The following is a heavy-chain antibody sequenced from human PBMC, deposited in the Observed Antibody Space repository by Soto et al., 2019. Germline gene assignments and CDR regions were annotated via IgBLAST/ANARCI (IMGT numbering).Heavy chain of an antibody. CDR1: GFTFSSYS. Sequence: GGALRLSCAASGFTFSSYSMNWVRQAPGKGLEWVSSISSSSSYIYYADSVKGRFTISRDNAKNLLYLQMNSLGAEDTAVYYCASVDYSGSGSYYRWGQGSLVTVSS. CDR2: ISSSSSYI. J-gene: IGHJ4*02. D-gene: IGHD3-10*01. V-gene: IGHV3-21*01. CDR3: ASVDYSGSGSYYR.